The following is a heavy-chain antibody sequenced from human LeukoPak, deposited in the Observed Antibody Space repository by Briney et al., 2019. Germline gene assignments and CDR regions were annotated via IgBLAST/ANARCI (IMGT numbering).Heavy chain of an antibody. CDR3: VRALTGSEDF. CDR1: GFIFSTYA. D-gene: IGHD1-20*01. Sequence: GGSLRLSCAASGFIFSTYAIHWVRQAPGKGLEWLTFISYDGTYKFYADSVKGRFTISRDNSNDTVYLQMSSLRVEDTAVYYCVRALTGSEDFWGQGTLVTVSS. CDR2: ISYDGTYK. V-gene: IGHV3-30-3*01. J-gene: IGHJ4*02.